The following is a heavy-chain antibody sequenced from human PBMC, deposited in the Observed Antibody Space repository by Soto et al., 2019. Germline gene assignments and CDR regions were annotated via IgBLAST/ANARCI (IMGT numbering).Heavy chain of an antibody. CDR2: INHSGST. J-gene: IGHJ1*01. Sequence: SETLSLTCAVYGGSFSGYYWSWIRQPTGKGLEWIGEINHSGSTDYNPSLKSRVTISVDTSKNQFSLKLSSVTAADTAVYYCARAGPHYIVVVPAARTFQHWGQGTLVTVSS. D-gene: IGHD2-2*01. V-gene: IGHV4-34*01. CDR3: ARAGPHYIVVVPAARTFQH. CDR1: GGSFSGYY.